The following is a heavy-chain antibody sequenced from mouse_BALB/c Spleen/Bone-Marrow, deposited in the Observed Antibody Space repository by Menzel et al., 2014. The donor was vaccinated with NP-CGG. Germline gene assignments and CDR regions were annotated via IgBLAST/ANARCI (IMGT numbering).Heavy chain of an antibody. V-gene: IGHV4-1*02. D-gene: IGHD1-2*01. CDR3: AKNYYYGYVAY. CDR2: INPDSSTI. J-gene: IGHJ3*01. CDR1: GFDFSRYW. Sequence: EVQLVESGGGLVQPGGSLKLSCAASGFDFSRYWMTWVRKAPGKGLEWIGEINPDSSTINYAPSLKDKFIISRDNAKNTPYLQMSKVRSEDTALYYCAKNYYYGYVAYWGQGTLVTVSA.